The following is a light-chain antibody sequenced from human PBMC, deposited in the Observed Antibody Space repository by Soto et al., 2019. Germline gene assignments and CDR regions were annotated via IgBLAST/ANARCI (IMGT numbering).Light chain of an antibody. V-gene: IGKV1-39*01. CDR3: QQTFSTPLT. Sequence: DIQMTQSPSSLSASVGDRVSITCRPSQSINIYLHWYQQKPGKAPKLLIYTASDLQSVVPSRFSGSGSGTDFTLTISNLQPEDSATYLCQQTFSTPLTFGGGTRVEI. J-gene: IGKJ4*01. CDR2: TAS. CDR1: QSINIY.